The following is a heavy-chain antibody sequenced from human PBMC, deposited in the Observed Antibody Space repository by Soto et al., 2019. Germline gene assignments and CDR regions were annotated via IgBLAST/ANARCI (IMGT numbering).Heavy chain of an antibody. CDR2: INHSGTT. D-gene: IGHD2-15*01. CDR3: ARRYCSDSDCSYFDY. V-gene: IGHV4-34*01. Sequence: SETLSLTCAVYGGSVGGYFCILIRHPALKWLEWIVEINHSGTTSYSPSLDSRVTTSVDTSKNQFSLRLSSVTAADTAIYYFARRYCSDSDCSYFDYWGRGTLVTVSS. CDR1: GGSVGGYF. J-gene: IGHJ4*02.